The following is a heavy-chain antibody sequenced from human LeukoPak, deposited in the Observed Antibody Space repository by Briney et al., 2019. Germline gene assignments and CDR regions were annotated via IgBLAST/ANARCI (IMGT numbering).Heavy chain of an antibody. D-gene: IGHD6-19*01. Sequence: PSETLSLTCSVSGGSVSNYYWSWIRQPPGKGLEWIGYIYYSGSTNYNPSLKSRVTISVDTSKNQFSLKLSSVTAADTAVYYCATRTTSSGWHDYYYYGMDVWGQGTTVTVSS. CDR1: GGSVSNYY. V-gene: IGHV4-59*02. J-gene: IGHJ6*02. CDR2: IYYSGST. CDR3: ATRTTSSGWHDYYYYGMDV.